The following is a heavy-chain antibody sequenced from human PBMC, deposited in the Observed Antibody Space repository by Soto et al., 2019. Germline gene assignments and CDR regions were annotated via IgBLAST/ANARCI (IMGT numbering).Heavy chain of an antibody. J-gene: IGHJ4*02. CDR3: ARGVGEYY. D-gene: IGHD3-10*01. CDR1: GGSLSGYF. CDR2: ISHSGST. Sequence: QVQLHQLGAGLLRPSETLSLTCNVSGGSLSGYFWSWIRPPPGKGLEWIGEISHSGSTNYKTSLKSRVTISSDMSKNQFSLRLTSVTAADTGVYYCARGVGEYYWGQGTLVTVSS. V-gene: IGHV4-34*01.